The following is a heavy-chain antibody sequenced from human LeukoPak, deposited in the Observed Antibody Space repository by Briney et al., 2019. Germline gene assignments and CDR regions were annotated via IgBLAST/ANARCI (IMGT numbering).Heavy chain of an antibody. CDR2: IWYDGSNK. D-gene: IGHD3-10*01. V-gene: IGHV3-33*06. Sequence: PGRSLRLSCAASGFTFSSYGMHWVRQAPGKGLEGWAVIWYDGSNKYYADSVKGRFTISRDNSKTTLYVQMNSLRAEDTAVYYCAKDLRGYGMDVWDQGTTVTASS. CDR3: AKDLRGYGMDV. J-gene: IGHJ6*02. CDR1: GFTFSSYG.